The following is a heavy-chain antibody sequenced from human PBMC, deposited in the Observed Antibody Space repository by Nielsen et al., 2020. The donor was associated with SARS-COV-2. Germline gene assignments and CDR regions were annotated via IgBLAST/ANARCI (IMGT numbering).Heavy chain of an antibody. V-gene: IGHV4-38-2*02. Sequence: SETLSLTCTVSGYSISSGYYWGWIRQPPGKGLEWIGSIYHSGRTYYNPSLKSRVTISVDTSKKQFSLKLSSVTAADTAVYYCARGGGDFAFDIWGQGTMVTVSS. J-gene: IGHJ3*02. D-gene: IGHD2-21*02. CDR3: ARGGGDFAFDI. CDR2: IYHSGRT. CDR1: GYSISSGYY.